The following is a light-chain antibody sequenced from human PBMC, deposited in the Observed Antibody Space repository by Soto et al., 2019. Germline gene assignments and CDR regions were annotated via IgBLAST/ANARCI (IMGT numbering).Light chain of an antibody. J-gene: IGKJ1*01. CDR1: QTISSW. CDR2: KAS. Sequence: DIPMTQSPSTLSGSVGDRVTITCRASQTISSWLAWYQQKQGKAPKPLLYKASTLKSGVPSRFSGRGSGTEFTLTISSLPHDDLATYYCQHYNSYSEAFGQGTKVELK. V-gene: IGKV1-5*03. CDR3: QHYNSYSEA.